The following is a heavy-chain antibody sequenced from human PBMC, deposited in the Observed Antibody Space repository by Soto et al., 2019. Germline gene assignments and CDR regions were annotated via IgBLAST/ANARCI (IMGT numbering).Heavy chain of an antibody. CDR1: GGTFSTYT. D-gene: IGHD3-10*01. J-gene: IGHJ4*02. CDR2: IIPLLDVT. Sequence: QVQLVQSGAEVKKPGSSVKVSCKASGGTFSTYTINWVRQAPGQGLEWMGRIIPLLDVTNNAQRFQGRVTITADKSTSTVHMELTRLSSLDTAVYYCASDSGTVGYDDSWGQRTLVTVSS. V-gene: IGHV1-69*02. CDR3: ASDSGTVGYDDS.